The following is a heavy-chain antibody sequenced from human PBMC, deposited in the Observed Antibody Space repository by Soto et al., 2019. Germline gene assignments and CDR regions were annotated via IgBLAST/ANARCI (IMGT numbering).Heavy chain of an antibody. CDR2: MNSDGSSI. CDR1: LFTFSSYW. V-gene: IGHV3-74*01. Sequence: SLRLSWSASLFTFSSYWMHWVLQTPGKWLVWVSRMNSDGSSITYADSVKGRFTISRDSAKNTMYLQVHSLRAEDTAVYYCAREIATTGLYYFEYWGQGTLVTVSS. CDR3: AREIATTGLYYFEY. J-gene: IGHJ4*02. D-gene: IGHD6-13*01.